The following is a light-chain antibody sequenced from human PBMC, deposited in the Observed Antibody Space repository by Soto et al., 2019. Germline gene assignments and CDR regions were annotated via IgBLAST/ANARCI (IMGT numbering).Light chain of an antibody. CDR3: QSYDSSLRGSV. CDR1: SSNVGAPYD. CDR2: GNS. Sequence: QAVVTQPPSVSGAPGQRVTISCTGSSSNVGAPYDVHWYQLLPGAAPKLLIYGNSNRPSGVPDRFSGSKSGTSASLAITGLQAEDEADYYCQSYDSSLRGSVFGGGTKLTVL. V-gene: IGLV1-40*01. J-gene: IGLJ2*01.